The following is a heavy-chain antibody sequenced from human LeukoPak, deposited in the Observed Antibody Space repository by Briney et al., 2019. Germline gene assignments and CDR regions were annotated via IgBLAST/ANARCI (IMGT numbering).Heavy chain of an antibody. CDR3: ARGGTLEYFQH. CDR2: ISSSGSTI. Sequence: GGSLRLSCAASGFTFSSYAMSWVRQAPGKGLEWVSYISSSGSTIYYADSVKGRFTISRDNAKNSLYLQMNSLRAEDTAVYYCARGGTLEYFQHWGQGTLVTVSS. V-gene: IGHV3-48*03. CDR1: GFTFSSYA. J-gene: IGHJ1*01.